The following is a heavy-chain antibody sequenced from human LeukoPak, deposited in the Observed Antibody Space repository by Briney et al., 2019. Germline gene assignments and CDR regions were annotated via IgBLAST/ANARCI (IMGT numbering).Heavy chain of an antibody. CDR3: ARNRYYYGSGSYPSSSYYYYYGMDV. CDR2: INHSGST. Sequence: SETLSLTCTVSGGSISSYYWSWIRQPPGKGLEWIGEINHSGSTNYNPSLKSRVTISVDTSKNQFSLKLSSVTAADTAVYYCARNRYYYGSGSYPSSSYYYYYGMDVWGQGTTVTVSS. J-gene: IGHJ6*02. V-gene: IGHV4-34*01. D-gene: IGHD3-10*01. CDR1: GGSISSYY.